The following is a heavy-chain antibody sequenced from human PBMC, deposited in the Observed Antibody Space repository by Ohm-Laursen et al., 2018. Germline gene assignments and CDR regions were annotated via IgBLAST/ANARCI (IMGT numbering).Heavy chain of an antibody. CDR3: ARACSGGSCWDY. CDR2: IKQDGGEK. CDR1: GFTFSNYW. D-gene: IGHD2-15*01. Sequence: SLRLSCAASGFTFSNYWMSWVRQTPGKGLEWVANIKQDGGEKNFADSVKGRFTISRDNAKNSLYLQMNSLRAEDTAVYYCARACSGGSCWDYWGQGTLVTVSS. J-gene: IGHJ4*02. V-gene: IGHV3-7*03.